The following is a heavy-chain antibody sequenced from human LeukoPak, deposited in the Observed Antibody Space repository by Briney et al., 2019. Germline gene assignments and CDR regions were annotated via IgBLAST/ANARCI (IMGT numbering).Heavy chain of an antibody. CDR3: ARDTIFGVGTDY. CDR2: IYYSGST. V-gene: IGHV4-31*03. CDR1: GGSISSGGYY. J-gene: IGHJ4*02. Sequence: SQTLSLTCTVSGGSISSGGYYWSWIRQHPGTGLEWLGYIYYSGSTYYNPSLKSRVTISVDTSKNQFSLKLSSVTAADTAVYYCARDTIFGVGTDYWGQGTLVTVSS. D-gene: IGHD3-3*01.